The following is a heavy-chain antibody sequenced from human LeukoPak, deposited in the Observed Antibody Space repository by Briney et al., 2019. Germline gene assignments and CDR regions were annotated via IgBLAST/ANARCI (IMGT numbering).Heavy chain of an antibody. CDR2: IYPGDSDT. V-gene: IGHV5-51*01. CDR1: GYSFTSYW. J-gene: IGHJ6*03. Sequence: GESLKISCKGSGYSFTSYWIGWVRQMPGKGLEWMGIIYPGDSDTRYSPSLQGQVTISADKSISTAYLQWSSLKASDTAMYYCARHVRGCSGGSCYSNYYYYMDVWGKGTTVTVSS. CDR3: ARHVRGCSGGSCYSNYYYYMDV. D-gene: IGHD2-15*01.